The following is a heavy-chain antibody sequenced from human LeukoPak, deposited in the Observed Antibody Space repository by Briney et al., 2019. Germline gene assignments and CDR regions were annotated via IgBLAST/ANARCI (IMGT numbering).Heavy chain of an antibody. J-gene: IGHJ4*02. CDR3: ARPVGGHSDYGY. D-gene: IGHD4-17*01. CDR1: GFTFSSYS. V-gene: IGHV3-21*01. Sequence: TGGSLRLSCAASGFTFSSYSMNWVRQAPGKGLGWVSSISSSSSYIYYADSVKGRFTISRDNAKNSLYLQMNSLRAEDTAVYYCARPVGGHSDYGYWGQGTLVTVSS. CDR2: ISSSSSYI.